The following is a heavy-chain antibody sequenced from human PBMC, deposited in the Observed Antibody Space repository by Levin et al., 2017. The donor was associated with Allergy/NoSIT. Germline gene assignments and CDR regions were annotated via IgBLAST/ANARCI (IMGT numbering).Heavy chain of an antibody. D-gene: IGHD2-8*01. CDR1: GFTFSIYG. V-gene: IGHV3-33*01. J-gene: IGHJ3*01. CDR3: ARASGVFDV. CDR2: IWNDGSNK. Sequence: SCAASGFTFSIYGMHWVRQAPGKGLEWVAVIWNDGSNKYYADSVKGRFTISRDNSKNTLYLQMNSLRAEDTAVYYCARASGVFDVWGQGTMVTVSS.